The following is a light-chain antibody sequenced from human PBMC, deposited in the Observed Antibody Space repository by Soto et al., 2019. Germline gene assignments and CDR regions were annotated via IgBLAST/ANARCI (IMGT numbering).Light chain of an antibody. V-gene: IGLV2-11*01. CDR2: NVI. CDR3: CSYAGSYTYV. Sequence: QSALTQPRSVSGSPGQSVTISCTGTSSDVGGYNFVSWYQHHPGKAPKLMIYNVIQRPSGVPDRVSASKSGNTASLTISGLQDEDEADYYCCSYAGSYTYVFGTGTKVTVL. CDR1: SSDVGGYNF. J-gene: IGLJ1*01.